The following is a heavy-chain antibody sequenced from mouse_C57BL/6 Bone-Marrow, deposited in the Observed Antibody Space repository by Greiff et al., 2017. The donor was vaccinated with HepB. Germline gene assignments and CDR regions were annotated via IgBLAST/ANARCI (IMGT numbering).Heavy chain of an antibody. CDR2: ISDGGSYT. CDR3: ATYRRRFAY. CDR1: GFTFSSYA. Sequence: EVKLQESGGGLVKPGGSLKLSCAASGFTFSSYAMSWVRQTPEKRLEWVATISDGGSYTYYPDNVKGRFTISRDNAKNNLYLQMSHLKSEDTAMYYCATYRRRFAYWGQGTLVTVSA. J-gene: IGHJ3*01. V-gene: IGHV5-4*03. D-gene: IGHD1-2*01.